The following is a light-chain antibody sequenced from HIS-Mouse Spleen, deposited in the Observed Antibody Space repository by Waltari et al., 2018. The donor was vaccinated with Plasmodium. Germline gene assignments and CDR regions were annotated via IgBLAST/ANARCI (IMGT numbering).Light chain of an antibody. V-gene: IGKV1-5*03. CDR2: KAS. CDR1: KSISRR. J-gene: IGKJ1*01. CDR3: QQYNSYSWT. Sequence: DIQMTQSPSTLSASVGDRVTITCRASKSISRRLAWYQQKPGKAPKLLIYKASSLESGVPSRFSGIGSGTEFTLTISSLQPDDFATYYCQQYNSYSWTFGQGTKVEIK.